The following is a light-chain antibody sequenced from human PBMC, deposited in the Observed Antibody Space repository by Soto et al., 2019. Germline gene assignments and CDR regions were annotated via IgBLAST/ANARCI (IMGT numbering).Light chain of an antibody. CDR1: QGISSW. CDR2: YAS. CDR3: QHYKSYPEA. V-gene: IGKV1-5*01. Sequence: GDRGSLTGRACQGISSWLAGYQQKPGKAPKLLSYYASSVESGVPSRCSGSGYGTEGTLTISSLQPDDFAMYYCQHYKSYPEAFVQGTKV. J-gene: IGKJ1*01.